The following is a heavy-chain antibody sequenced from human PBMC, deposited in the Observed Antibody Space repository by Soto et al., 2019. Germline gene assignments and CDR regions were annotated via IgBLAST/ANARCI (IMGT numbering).Heavy chain of an antibody. V-gene: IGHV4-31*03. D-gene: IGHD2-2*01. Sequence: QVQLQESGPGLVKPSQTLSLTCTVSGGSISSGGYYWSWIRQHPGKGLEWIGYIYYRGSTYYNPSLKSRVTISVDTSKNQFSLKLSSVTAADTAVYYCAREIVVVPAASVGGWCDPWGQGTLVTVSS. J-gene: IGHJ5*02. CDR3: AREIVVVPAASVGGWCDP. CDR2: IYYRGST. CDR1: GGSISSGGYY.